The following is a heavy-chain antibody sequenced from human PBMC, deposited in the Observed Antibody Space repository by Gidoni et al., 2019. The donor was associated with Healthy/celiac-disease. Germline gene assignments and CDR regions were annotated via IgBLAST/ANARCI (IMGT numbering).Heavy chain of an antibody. CDR1: GLTFSSYA. Sequence: EVQLLESGGGLVQPGGSLRLYCAASGLTFSSYAMSWVRQAPGKGREWVSAISGSGGSTYYADSVKGRFTISRDNSKNTLYLQMNSLRAEDTAVYYCAKKPLRWRSTVDYWGQGTLVTVSS. CDR2: ISGSGGST. D-gene: IGHD4-17*01. CDR3: AKKPLRWRSTVDY. V-gene: IGHV3-23*01. J-gene: IGHJ4*02.